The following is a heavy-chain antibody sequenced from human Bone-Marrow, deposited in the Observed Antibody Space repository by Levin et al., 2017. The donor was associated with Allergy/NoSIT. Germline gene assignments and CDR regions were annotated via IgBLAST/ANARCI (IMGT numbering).Heavy chain of an antibody. V-gene: IGHV3-49*03. J-gene: IGHJ1*01. CDR3: TTSNSAAAASF. CDR2: IRHRGYGGTA. Sequence: GGSLRLSCLCSGFNFTSSAMNWFRQAPGRGLEWVGFIRHRGYGGTAEYAASVKGRFTISRDDSKSIAYLQMNSLKTEDTALYYCTTSNSAAAASFWGQGTLVTVSS. CDR1: GFNFTSSA. D-gene: IGHD6-25*01.